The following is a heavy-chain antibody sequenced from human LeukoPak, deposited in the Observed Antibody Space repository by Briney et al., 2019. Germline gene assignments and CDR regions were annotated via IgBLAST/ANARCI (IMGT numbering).Heavy chain of an antibody. D-gene: IGHD3-3*01. Sequence: GESLKISCKGSGYSFTSYWIGWVRQMPGKGLEWMGIIYPGDSDPRYSPSFQGQVTISADKSISTAYLQWSSLKASDTAMYYCARLGYDFWSGTPDAFDIWGQGTMVTVSS. V-gene: IGHV5-51*01. CDR3: ARLGYDFWSGTPDAFDI. J-gene: IGHJ3*02. CDR1: GYSFTSYW. CDR2: IYPGDSDP.